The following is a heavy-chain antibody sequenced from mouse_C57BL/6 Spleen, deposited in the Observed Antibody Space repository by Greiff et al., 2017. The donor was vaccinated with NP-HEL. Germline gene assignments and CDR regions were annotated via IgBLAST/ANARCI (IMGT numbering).Heavy chain of an antibody. CDR1: GFTFSSYA. CDR3: ARVPLYDGYYWYFDV. J-gene: IGHJ1*03. CDR2: ISDGGSYT. Sequence: DVQLVESGGGLVKPGGSLKLSCAASGFTFSSYAMSWVRQTPEKRLEWVATISDGGSYTYYPDNVKGRFTISRDNAKNNLYLQMSHLKSEDTAMYYCARVPLYDGYYWYFDVWGTGTTVTVSS. V-gene: IGHV5-4*01. D-gene: IGHD2-3*01.